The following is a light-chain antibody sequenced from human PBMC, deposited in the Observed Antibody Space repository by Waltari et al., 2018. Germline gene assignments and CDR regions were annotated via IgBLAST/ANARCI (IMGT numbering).Light chain of an antibody. CDR2: DVN. CDR3: SSYGGKNNLI. CDR1: SSNLGGYKF. V-gene: IGLV2-8*01. Sequence: QSALTQPPSASGSPGQSVPIPCTGTSSNLGGYKFVPWFQQHPGKAPKLVIYDVNERPSGVPDRFSGSKSGSTATLTVSGLQAEDEADYYCSSYGGKNNLIFGGGTTLTV. J-gene: IGLJ2*01.